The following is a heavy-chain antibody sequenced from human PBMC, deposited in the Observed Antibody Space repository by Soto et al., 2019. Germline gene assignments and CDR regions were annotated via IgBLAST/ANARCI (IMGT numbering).Heavy chain of an antibody. CDR1: GYTFSNYG. J-gene: IGHJ5*02. D-gene: IGHD2-2*01. V-gene: IGHV1-18*01. CDR3: ARVVPGAEAWFGP. Sequence: ASVKVSCKTSGYTFSNYGITWVRRAPGQPLEWLGWISLYSDGTNYAQKFQGRVSMTTDTSTTTAYMELRSLRSDDTAVYYCARVVPGAEAWFGPWGQGTLVTVSS. CDR2: ISLYSDGT.